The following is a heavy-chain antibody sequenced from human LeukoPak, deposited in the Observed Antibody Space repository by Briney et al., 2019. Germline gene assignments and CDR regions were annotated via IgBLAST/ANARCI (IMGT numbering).Heavy chain of an antibody. CDR1: GFTFSSYS. V-gene: IGHV3-21*01. CDR3: ARDESGPYSSGRYFFY. CDR2: ISSSSSYI. J-gene: IGHJ4*02. Sequence: GGSLRLSCAASGFTFSSYSMNWVRQAPGKGLEWVSSISSSSSYIYYADSVKGRFTISRDNAKNSLYLQMNSLRAEDTAVYYCARDESGPYSSGRYFFYWGQGTLVTVSS. D-gene: IGHD6-19*01.